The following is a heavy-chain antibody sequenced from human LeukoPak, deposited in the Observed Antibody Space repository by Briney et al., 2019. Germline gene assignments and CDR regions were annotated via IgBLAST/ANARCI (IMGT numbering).Heavy chain of an antibody. V-gene: IGHV3-30*02. D-gene: IGHD3-9*01. CDR3: AKSSYDILTGPHFQH. J-gene: IGHJ1*01. CDR1: GFTFSSYG. Sequence: GGSLRLSCAASGFTFSSYGMHWVRQAPGKGLEWVAVIWYDGTNKYYADSVKGRFTISRDNSKNTLYLQMNSLRAEDTAVYYCAKSSYDILTGPHFQHWGQGTLVTVSS. CDR2: IWYDGTNK.